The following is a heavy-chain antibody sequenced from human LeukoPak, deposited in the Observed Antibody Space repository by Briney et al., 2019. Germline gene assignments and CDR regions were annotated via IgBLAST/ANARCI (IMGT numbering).Heavy chain of an antibody. D-gene: IGHD2-2*03. V-gene: IGHV1-18*01. CDR1: GYNFFNSG. Sequence: ASVKVSCKASGYNFFNSGITWRRQVPGQGPEWIWWVSTYTGNTNYADSLQGSVTMTTDISTDTAYMELRSLISDDTAVYYCGRDEDIPTYPNWIDTWGQGTIVTVSS. CDR2: VSTYTGNT. J-gene: IGHJ5*02. CDR3: GRDEDIPTYPNWIDT.